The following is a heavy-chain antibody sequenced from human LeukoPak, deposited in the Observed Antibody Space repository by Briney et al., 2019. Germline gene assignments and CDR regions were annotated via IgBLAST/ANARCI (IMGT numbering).Heavy chain of an antibody. V-gene: IGHV4-34*01. Sequence: SETLSLTCAVYGGSFSGYYWSWIRQPPGKGLEWIGEINHSGSTNYNPSLKSRVTIAVDTSKIQFSLKRSSVTAADTAVYCCARVGVRGVIKVFDYWGQGTLVTVSS. CDR3: ARVGVRGVIKVFDY. J-gene: IGHJ4*02. D-gene: IGHD3-10*01. CDR2: INHSGST. CDR1: GGSFSGYY.